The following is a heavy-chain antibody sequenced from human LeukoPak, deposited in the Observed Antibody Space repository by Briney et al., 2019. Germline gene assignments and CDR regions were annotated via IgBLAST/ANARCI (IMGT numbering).Heavy chain of an antibody. CDR1: GYSFTSYW. CDR2: IYPGDSDT. CDR3: ARQGFLNYDILTGYVPGEIDY. D-gene: IGHD3-9*01. V-gene: IGHV5-51*01. J-gene: IGHJ4*02. Sequence: GESLQTSCKGSGYSFTSYWIGWVRQMPGKGLEWMGIIYPGDSDTRYSPSFQGQVTISADKSISTAYLQWSSLKASDTAMYYCARQGFLNYDILTGYVPGEIDYWGQGTLVTVSS.